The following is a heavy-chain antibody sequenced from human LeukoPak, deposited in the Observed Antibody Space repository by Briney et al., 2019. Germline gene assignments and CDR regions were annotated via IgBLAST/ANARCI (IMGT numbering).Heavy chain of an antibody. D-gene: IGHD3-10*01. J-gene: IGHJ4*02. Sequence: SETLSLTCTISGGSISSYYWNWIRQSPGKGLEWIGYIYYSGRTNYNPSLKSRVTISVDTSKNQFSLKLSSVTAADTAVYYCARGSGYYGSGSFSYWGQGTLVTVSS. V-gene: IGHV4-59*01. CDR1: GGSISSYY. CDR2: IYYSGRT. CDR3: ARGSGYYGSGSFSY.